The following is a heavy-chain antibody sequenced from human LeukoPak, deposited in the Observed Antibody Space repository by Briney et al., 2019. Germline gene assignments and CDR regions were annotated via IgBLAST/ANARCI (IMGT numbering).Heavy chain of an antibody. Sequence: GGSLRLSCAASGFTSSDYTMNWVRQAPGKGLEWVSGISVSDDSTYYADSVKGRFTMSRDNSNTMLYLQMNSLRAEDTAVYYCAKDRYCRSTNCPYDYWGQGTLVTVSS. CDR3: AKDRYCRSTNCPYDY. V-gene: IGHV3-23*01. CDR1: GFTSSDYT. J-gene: IGHJ4*02. CDR2: ISVSDDST. D-gene: IGHD2-2*01.